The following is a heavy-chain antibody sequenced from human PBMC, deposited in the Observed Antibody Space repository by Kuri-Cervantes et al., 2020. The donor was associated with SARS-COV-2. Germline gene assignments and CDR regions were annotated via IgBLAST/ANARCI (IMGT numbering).Heavy chain of an antibody. CDR1: GFTFDDYA. D-gene: IGHD3-10*01. CDR2: ISWNSGSI. J-gene: IGHJ5*02. Sequence: GGSLRLSCAASGFTFDDYAMHWVRQAPGKGLEWVSGISWNSGSIGYADSVKGRFTISRDNAKNSLHLQMNSLRAEDTALYYCAKDRMVQGVIRGTAFDPWGQGTLVTVSS. V-gene: IGHV3-9*01. CDR3: AKDRMVQGVIRGTAFDP.